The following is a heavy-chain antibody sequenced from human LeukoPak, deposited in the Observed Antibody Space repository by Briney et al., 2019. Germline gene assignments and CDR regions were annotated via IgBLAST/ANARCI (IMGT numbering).Heavy chain of an antibody. CDR2: ISGSGGST. J-gene: IGHJ3*02. CDR3: AKDKWDSSGYYYAFDI. CDR1: GFTFETYW. V-gene: IGHV3-23*01. Sequence: GGSLRLSCAASGFTFETYWMHWVRQAPGKGLEWVSAISGSGGSTYYADSVKGRFTISRDNSKNTLYLQMNSLRAEDTAVYCCAKDKWDSSGYYYAFDIWGQGTMVTVSS. D-gene: IGHD3-22*01.